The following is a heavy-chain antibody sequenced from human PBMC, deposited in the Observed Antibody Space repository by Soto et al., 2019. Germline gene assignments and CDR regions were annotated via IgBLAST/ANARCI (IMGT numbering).Heavy chain of an antibody. Sequence: GGSLRFSCAASGFTFSMYWMHWVRQAPGKGPEWVSRINDDGISTNYADSVKGRFTISRDNAKNTLYLQMNALRVEDTAVYYCTRGPRSTSTGTGAFWGQGTLVTVSS. CDR1: GFTFSMYW. J-gene: IGHJ4*02. CDR2: INDDGIST. D-gene: IGHD1-1*01. V-gene: IGHV3-74*01. CDR3: TRGPRSTSTGTGAF.